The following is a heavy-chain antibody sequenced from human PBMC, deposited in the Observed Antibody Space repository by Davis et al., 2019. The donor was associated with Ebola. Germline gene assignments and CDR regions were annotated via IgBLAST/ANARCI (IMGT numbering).Heavy chain of an antibody. CDR3: ARGWLRRGLDA. J-gene: IGHJ6*04. Sequence: PSETLSLTCAISGDSVSSGGWNWIRQSPSRGLEWLGRTYYSSKWYNDYAVSVKSRITINPDTSKNQFSLHLNSVTPEDTALYFCARGWLRRGLDAWGEGTAVTVSS. D-gene: IGHD3-10*01. CDR2: TYYSSKWYN. V-gene: IGHV6-1*01. CDR1: GDSVSSGG.